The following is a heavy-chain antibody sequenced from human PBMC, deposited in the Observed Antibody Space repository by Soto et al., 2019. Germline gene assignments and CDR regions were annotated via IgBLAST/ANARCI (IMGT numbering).Heavy chain of an antibody. V-gene: IGHV3-23*01. Sequence: GGSLRLSCAASGFTFSSYAMSWVRQAPGKGLEWVSAISGSGGSTYYADSVKGRFTISRDNSKNTLYLQMNSLRAEDTAVYYCAKRSFGSYNSRVDYWGQGTLVTVSS. CDR2: ISGSGGST. D-gene: IGHD3-10*01. CDR1: GFTFSSYA. CDR3: AKRSFGSYNSRVDY. J-gene: IGHJ4*02.